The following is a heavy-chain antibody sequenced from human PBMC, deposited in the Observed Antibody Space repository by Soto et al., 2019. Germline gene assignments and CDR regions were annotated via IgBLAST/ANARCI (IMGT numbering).Heavy chain of an antibody. CDR2: IYHSGST. V-gene: IGHV4-4*02. J-gene: IGHJ6*02. CDR3: ARALRKRNYYYGMDV. CDR1: GGSISSSNW. D-gene: IGHD4-17*01. Sequence: LSLPCAVSGGSISSSNWWSWVRQPPGKGLEWIGEIYHSGSTNYNPSLKSRVTISVDKSKNQFSLKLSSVTAADTAVYYCARALRKRNYYYGMDVWGQGTTVTVSS.